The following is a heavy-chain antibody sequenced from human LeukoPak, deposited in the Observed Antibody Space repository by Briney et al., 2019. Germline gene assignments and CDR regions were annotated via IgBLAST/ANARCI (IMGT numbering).Heavy chain of an antibody. D-gene: IGHD3-22*01. V-gene: IGHV4-39*07. CDR2: IYSNGNT. CDR3: ARSNGRRDYYDSSGRTFDY. Sequence: SETLSLTCSVSGGSISSSGHYWGWIRQSPEKGLDWIGSIYSNGNTYYNPSVKSRITMSVDTSKNQFSLKLTSVTAAETAVYYCARSNGRRDYYDSSGRTFDYWGQGTLVTVSS. J-gene: IGHJ4*02. CDR1: GGSISSSGHY.